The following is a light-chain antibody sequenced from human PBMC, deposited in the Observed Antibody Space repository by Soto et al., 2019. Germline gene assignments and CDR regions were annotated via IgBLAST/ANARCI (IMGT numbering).Light chain of an antibody. V-gene: IGLV2-11*01. Sequence: QSALTQPRSVSGSPGQSVTISCTETSSDVGGYNYVSWYQQHPGKAPKLMIYDVSKRPSGVPDRFSGSKSGNTASLTISGLQAEYEADYYCCSYVGSYTFDYVFGTGTKVTVL. CDR3: CSYVGSYTFDYV. CDR1: SSDVGGYNY. CDR2: DVS. J-gene: IGLJ1*01.